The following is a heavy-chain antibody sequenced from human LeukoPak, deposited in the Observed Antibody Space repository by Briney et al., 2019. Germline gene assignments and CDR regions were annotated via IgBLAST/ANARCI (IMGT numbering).Heavy chain of an antibody. Sequence: KPSETLSLTCTVSGDSVSSESYYWSWIRQPPGKGLEWIGFMLYSGRISYNPSLKSRVTISLDTSKNQLSLTLRGVTAADTAVYYCARGRDPYKVGYWGQGTLVTVSS. CDR2: MLYSGRI. V-gene: IGHV4-61*01. D-gene: IGHD5-24*01. CDR1: GDSVSSESYY. J-gene: IGHJ4*02. CDR3: ARGRDPYKVGY.